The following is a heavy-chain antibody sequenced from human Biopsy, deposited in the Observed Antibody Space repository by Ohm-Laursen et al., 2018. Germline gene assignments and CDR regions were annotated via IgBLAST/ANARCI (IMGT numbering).Heavy chain of an antibody. CDR1: GFSFSEYA. Sequence: SLRLSCVASGFSFSEYAMNWVRQVPGQGLEWIAAISASGATPYYADSVRGRFTISRDNSNNILHLQLDSLRAEDTALYYCAKGDGGVSGCTVCFFDSWGQGTQVTVSS. CDR2: ISASGATP. D-gene: IGHD2-8*02. V-gene: IGHV3-23*01. J-gene: IGHJ4*02. CDR3: AKGDGGVSGCTVCFFDS.